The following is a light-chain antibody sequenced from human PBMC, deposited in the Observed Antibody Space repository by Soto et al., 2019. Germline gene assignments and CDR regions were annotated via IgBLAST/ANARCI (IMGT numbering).Light chain of an antibody. J-gene: IGKJ1*01. CDR1: ESVLDY. V-gene: IGKV3-15*01. Sequence: IVLTQSPATLSAYPGERANLSCRASESVLDYLAWFQQRPGQSPRLLIYGPATRATGIPGRFRGSGSGTEFTLTITSLQSEDFEVYYCQQYYKWPQWTIGQGTKVDIK. CDR2: GPA. CDR3: QQYYKWPQWT.